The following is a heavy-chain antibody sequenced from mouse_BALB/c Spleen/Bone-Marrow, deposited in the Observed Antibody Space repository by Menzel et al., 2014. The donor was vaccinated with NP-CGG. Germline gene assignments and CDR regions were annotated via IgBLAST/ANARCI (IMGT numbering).Heavy chain of an antibody. V-gene: IGHV1-14*01. J-gene: IGHJ4*01. Sequence: LVESGPGLVKPGASVKMSCKVSGYTFTSFVMHWVKKMPGQGLEWIGYINPYNDGTKYNEKFKGKAILTSDKSSNTANMELSSLTSEDSAVYYCARTMIYYYAMDYWGQGTSVTVSS. CDR3: ARTMIYYYAMDY. CDR1: GYTFTSFV. CDR2: INPYNDGT. D-gene: IGHD2-4*01.